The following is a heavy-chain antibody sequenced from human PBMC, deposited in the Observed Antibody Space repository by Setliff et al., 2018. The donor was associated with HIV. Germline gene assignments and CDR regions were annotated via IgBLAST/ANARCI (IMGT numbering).Heavy chain of an antibody. D-gene: IGHD1-1*01. CDR3: ARERATGRPPLLNWYFDL. V-gene: IGHV1-3*01. Sequence: GASVKVSCKASGYTFTSYAMHWVRQAPGQRLEWMGWINAGNGNTKYSQKFQGRVTITRDTSASTAYMELSSLRSEDTAVYYCARERATGRPPLLNWYFDLWGRGTLVTVS. CDR1: GYTFTSYA. CDR2: INAGNGNT. J-gene: IGHJ2*01.